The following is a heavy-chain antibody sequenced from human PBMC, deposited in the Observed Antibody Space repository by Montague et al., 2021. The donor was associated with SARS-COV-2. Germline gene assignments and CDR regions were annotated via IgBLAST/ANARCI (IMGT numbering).Heavy chain of an antibody. V-gene: IGHV4-59*01. D-gene: IGHD5-24*01. J-gene: IGHJ4*02. Sequence: SETLSLTCTVSGGSISSYYWSWIRQPPGKGLEWIGYIYYSGSTNYNPSLKSRVTISVDTSKNQFSLKLSSVTAADTAVYYCARDQGRWLQPGVYFGYWGQGTLVTVSS. CDR3: ARDQGRWLQPGVYFGY. CDR2: IYYSGST. CDR1: GGSISSYY.